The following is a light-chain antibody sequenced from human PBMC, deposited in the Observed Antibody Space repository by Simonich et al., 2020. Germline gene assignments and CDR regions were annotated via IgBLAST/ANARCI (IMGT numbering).Light chain of an antibody. CDR1: QSISSY. V-gene: IGKV1-39*01. CDR3: QQSYSTPWT. CDR2: AAS. Sequence: DIQMTQSPSSLSASVGDRATITCRASQSISSYLNWYQQKPGKAPKLLIYAASRLQSGVPSRFSGSGSGTDFTLTISSLQPEDFATYYCQQSYSTPWTFGQGTKVEIK. J-gene: IGKJ1*01.